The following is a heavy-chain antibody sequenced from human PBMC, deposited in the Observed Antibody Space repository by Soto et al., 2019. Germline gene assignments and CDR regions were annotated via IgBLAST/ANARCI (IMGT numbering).Heavy chain of an antibody. CDR3: ARLGAFYQSLDP. Sequence: SETLSLTCTVSGGSISSSSYYWGWIRQPPGKGLEWIGSIYYSGSTYYNPSLKSRVTISVETSKSQFSLRLTSVTALDTAIYYCARLGAFYQSLDPWGQGTLVTVSS. V-gene: IGHV4-39*01. CDR1: GGSISSSSYY. CDR2: IYYSGST. J-gene: IGHJ5*02. D-gene: IGHD3-3*02.